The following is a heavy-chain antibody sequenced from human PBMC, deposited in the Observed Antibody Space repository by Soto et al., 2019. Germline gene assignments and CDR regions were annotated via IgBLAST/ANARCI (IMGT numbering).Heavy chain of an antibody. CDR2: VFSSGTT. Sequence: QVQLQESGPGLVKPSQSLSLTCTVSGGSITSDDYYWSWIRQPPGKGLEWIGYVFSSGTTYYNPSLKGRVSISLDASENQFSLKFASVTDADSAVYYCARVPSPFDYYYAMDVWGQGTTVTVSS. CDR1: GGSITSDDYY. D-gene: IGHD3-16*01. J-gene: IGHJ6*02. V-gene: IGHV4-30-4*01. CDR3: ARVPSPFDYYYAMDV.